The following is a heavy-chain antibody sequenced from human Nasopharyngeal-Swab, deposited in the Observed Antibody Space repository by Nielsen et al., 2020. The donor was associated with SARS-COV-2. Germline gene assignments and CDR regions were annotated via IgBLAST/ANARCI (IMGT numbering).Heavy chain of an antibody. V-gene: IGHV1-18*01. CDR2: ISAYNGNT. CDR3: ARVSREIEYSSSLYYYYYYMDV. J-gene: IGHJ6*03. D-gene: IGHD6-6*01. Sequence: WVRQAPGQGLEGMGWISAYNGNTNQTQKLQGRATMTTDTSTSTAYMELRSMRSDDTAVYYCARVSREIEYSSSLYYYYYYMDVWGKGTTVTVSS.